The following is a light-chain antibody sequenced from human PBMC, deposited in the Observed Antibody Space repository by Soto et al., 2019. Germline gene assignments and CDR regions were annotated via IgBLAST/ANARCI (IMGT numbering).Light chain of an antibody. V-gene: IGKV3-15*01. J-gene: IGKJ4*01. CDR2: GAS. CDR1: KSVNNN. CDR3: QQYNNWPPLT. Sequence: EIVITQSPATLSVSPGERAILSCRASKSVNNNLAWYQQKPGQAPRLLIYGASTRATGIPARFSGSGSGTEFTLSISSLQSEDFGIYYCQQYNNWPPLTFGGGTKVEIK.